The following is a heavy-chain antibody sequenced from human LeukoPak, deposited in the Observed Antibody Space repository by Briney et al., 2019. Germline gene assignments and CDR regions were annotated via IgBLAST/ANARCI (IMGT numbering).Heavy chain of an antibody. Sequence: ASVKVSCKASGGTFSNYAISWVRQAPGQGLEWMGWISAYNGNTNYAQKLQGRVTMSTDTSTSTGYMELRSLRSDDTAVYYCARGLQETLAWLKALSAFDIWGQGTMVTVSS. J-gene: IGHJ3*02. D-gene: IGHD5-24*01. CDR2: ISAYNGNT. V-gene: IGHV1-18*01. CDR1: GGTFSNYA. CDR3: ARGLQETLAWLKALSAFDI.